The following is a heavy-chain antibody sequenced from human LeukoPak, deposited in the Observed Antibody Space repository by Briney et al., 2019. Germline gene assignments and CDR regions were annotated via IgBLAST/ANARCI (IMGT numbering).Heavy chain of an antibody. J-gene: IGHJ5*02. D-gene: IGHD3-22*01. Sequence: SETLSLTCAVSGGSISSGGYSWSWIRQPPGKGLEWIGYIYHSGSTYYNPSLKSRVTISVDSSKNQFSLKLSSVTAANTAVYYCASRYYYDSSGYSPWGQGTLVTVSS. CDR3: ASRYYYDSSGYSP. V-gene: IGHV4-30-2*01. CDR2: IYHSGST. CDR1: GGSISSGGYS.